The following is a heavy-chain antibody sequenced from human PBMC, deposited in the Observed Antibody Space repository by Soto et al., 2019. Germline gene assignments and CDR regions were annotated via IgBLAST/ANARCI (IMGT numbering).Heavy chain of an antibody. J-gene: IGHJ3*02. V-gene: IGHV4-39*07. CDR3: ARSPSSSWYGGGAFDI. Sequence: PSETLSLTCTVSGGSISSSSYYWGWIRQPPGKGLEWIGEIYHSGSTNYNPSLQSRVTISVDKSENQFSLKMRSVTAADTAVYYCARSPSSSWYGGGAFDIWGQGTMVTVSS. CDR2: IYHSGST. CDR1: GGSISSSSYY. D-gene: IGHD6-13*01.